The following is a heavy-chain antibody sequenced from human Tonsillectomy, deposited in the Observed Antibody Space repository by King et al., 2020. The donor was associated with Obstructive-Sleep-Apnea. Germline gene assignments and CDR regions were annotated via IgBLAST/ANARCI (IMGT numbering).Heavy chain of an antibody. CDR1: GFTFSSDT. J-gene: IGHJ2*01. CDR2: ISSRSSYI. V-gene: IGHV3-21*01. D-gene: IGHD5-18*01. CDR3: ARYPGGNVDTAMVPPLFDL. Sequence: VQLVESGGGLVKPGGSLRLSCAASGFTFSSDTLHWVRQAPGKGLEWVSSISSRSSYIYYADSVKGRFTISRDNAKNSLFLQMNSLRAEDTAVYYCARYPGGNVDTAMVPPLFDLWGRGTLVTVSS.